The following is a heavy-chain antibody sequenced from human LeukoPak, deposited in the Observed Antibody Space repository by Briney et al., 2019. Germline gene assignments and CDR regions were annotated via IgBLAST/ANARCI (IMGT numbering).Heavy chain of an antibody. CDR2: ISSRGSTM. CDR1: GFIFSGYE. J-gene: IGHJ4*02. Sequence: PGGSLRLSCAASGFIFSGYEMNWVRQAPGKGLEWVSYISSRGSTMYYADSVKGRFAISRDNAKNSLYLQMNSLRAEDTAVYYCARSYYYDRAYFDYWGQGTLVTVSS. V-gene: IGHV3-48*03. CDR3: ARSYYYDRAYFDY. D-gene: IGHD3-22*01.